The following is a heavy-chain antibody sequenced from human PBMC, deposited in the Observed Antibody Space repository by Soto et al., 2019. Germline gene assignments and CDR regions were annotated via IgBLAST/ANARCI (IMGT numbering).Heavy chain of an antibody. CDR1: GYTFTSYD. D-gene: IGHD3-3*01. J-gene: IGHJ5*02. CDR3: ARGVTIFGVVIAFDP. Sequence: ASVKVSCKASGYTFTSYDINWVRQAPGQGLEWMGWISAYNGNTNYAQKLQGRVTMTTDTSTSTAYMELRSLRSDDTAVYYCARGVTIFGVVIAFDPWGQGTLVTVSS. V-gene: IGHV1-18*01. CDR2: ISAYNGNT.